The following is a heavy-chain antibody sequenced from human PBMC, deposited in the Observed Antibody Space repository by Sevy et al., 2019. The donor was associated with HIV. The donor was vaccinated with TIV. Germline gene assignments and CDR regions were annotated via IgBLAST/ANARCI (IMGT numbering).Heavy chain of an antibody. J-gene: IGHJ6*02. CDR1: VDSISSYY. V-gene: IGHV4-59*01. CDR3: ARSIAAPRGMDV. CDR2: IFYNGIT. Sequence: SETLSLTCTVSVDSISSYYWSWIQQPPGKGLEWIGYIFYNGITNYNPSLKSRVTISVDTSKNQFSLKLSSVTASDTAVYYCARSIAAPRGMDVWGQGTTVTVSS. D-gene: IGHD6-6*01.